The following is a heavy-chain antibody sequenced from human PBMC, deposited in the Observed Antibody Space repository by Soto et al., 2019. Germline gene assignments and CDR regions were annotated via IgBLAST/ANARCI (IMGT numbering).Heavy chain of an antibody. D-gene: IGHD1-26*01. V-gene: IGHV3-53*01. Sequence: GGSLRLSCAASGFTFSSHFMSWVRQAPGKGLEWVSVIDTSGSTAYANSVKGRFTISRDNSKNTLFLQMNSLRVEDTAVYFCGRDVGATWRGNVFASWGQGTLVTFSS. CDR3: GRDVGATWRGNVFAS. J-gene: IGHJ5*01. CDR2: IDTSGST. CDR1: GFTFSSHF.